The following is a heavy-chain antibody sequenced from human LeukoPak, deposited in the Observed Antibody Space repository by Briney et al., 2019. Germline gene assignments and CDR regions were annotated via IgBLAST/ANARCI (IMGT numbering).Heavy chain of an antibody. CDR1: GFTFSSYA. CDR2: ISGSGGSA. D-gene: IGHD2-15*01. Sequence: GGSLRLSCAASGFTFSSYAMSWVRQAPGKGLEWVSAISGSGGSAYYADSVKGRFTISRDNSKNTLYLQMNSLRAEDTAVYYCAKDGVVVVAATDDAFDIWGQGTMVTVSS. V-gene: IGHV3-23*01. CDR3: AKDGVVVVAATDDAFDI. J-gene: IGHJ3*02.